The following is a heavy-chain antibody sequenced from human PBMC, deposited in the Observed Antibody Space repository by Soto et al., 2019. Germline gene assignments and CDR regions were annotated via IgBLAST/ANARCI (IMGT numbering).Heavy chain of an antibody. CDR2: IGTAGDT. CDR1: GFTFSSYD. Sequence: PGGSLRLSCAASGFTFSSYDMHWVRQATGKGLEWVSAIGTAGDTYYPGSVKGRFTISRENAKNSLYLQMNSLRAEDTAVYYCARFPSAVIISSYYYGMDVWGQGTTVTVSS. D-gene: IGHD3-3*01. CDR3: ARFPSAVIISSYYYGMDV. J-gene: IGHJ6*02. V-gene: IGHV3-13*01.